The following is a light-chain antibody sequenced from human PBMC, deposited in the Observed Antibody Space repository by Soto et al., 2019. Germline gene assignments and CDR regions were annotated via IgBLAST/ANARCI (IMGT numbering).Light chain of an antibody. Sequence: ALTQPASVSGSPGQSITISCTGTSSDVGGYNYVSWFQQHPGKAPKLKIYEVSNRPSGVSNRFSGSKSGYTASLTISELQAEDEADYYCTSFTSSSTWVFGGGTKVTVL. V-gene: IGLV2-14*03. CDR1: SSDVGGYNY. J-gene: IGLJ3*02. CDR3: TSFTSSSTWV. CDR2: EVS.